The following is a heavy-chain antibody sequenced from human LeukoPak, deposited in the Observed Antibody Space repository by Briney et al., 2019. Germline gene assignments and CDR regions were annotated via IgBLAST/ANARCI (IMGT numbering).Heavy chain of an antibody. J-gene: IGHJ4*02. D-gene: IGHD1-26*01. CDR3: ARVSGGSYYGDFDY. Sequence: GGSLRLSCAASGSTFDDYGMSWVRQAPGKGLEWVSGINWNGASTGYGDSVKGRFTISRDNAKNSLYLQMNSLRADDTALYLCARVSGGSYYGDFDYWGQGTLVTVSS. CDR1: GSTFDDYG. CDR2: INWNGAST. V-gene: IGHV3-20*01.